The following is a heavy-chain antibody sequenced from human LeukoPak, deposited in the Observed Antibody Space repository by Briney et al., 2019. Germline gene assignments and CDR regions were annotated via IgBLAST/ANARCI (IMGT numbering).Heavy chain of an antibody. Sequence: SETLSLTCTVSGGSISSHYWSWIRQPPGKGLEWIGYIYYSGSTNYNPSLKSRVTISVDTSKNQFSLKLSSVTAADTAVYYCARVGGIAARYYYYYYMDVWGKGTTVTVSS. D-gene: IGHD6-13*01. CDR2: IYYSGST. CDR1: GGSISSHY. CDR3: ARVGGIAARYYYYYYMDV. V-gene: IGHV4-59*08. J-gene: IGHJ6*03.